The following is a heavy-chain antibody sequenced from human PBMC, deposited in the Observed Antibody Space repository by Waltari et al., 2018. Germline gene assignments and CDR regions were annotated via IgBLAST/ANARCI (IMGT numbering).Heavy chain of an antibody. CDR1: GFTFSRYW. Sequence: EEQLVESGGGLAQPGESLSLSCAASGFTFSRYWMDWVRQATGKGLVWVSRISSDGSTITYADSVKGRFTISRDNAKNTLYVQMNRLRAEDTAVYYCARVATKTYSSPVPGRPYYYGMDVWGQGTTVTVSS. CDR2: ISSDGSTI. CDR3: ARVATKTYSSPVPGRPYYYGMDV. D-gene: IGHD3-22*01. V-gene: IGHV3-74*01. J-gene: IGHJ6*02.